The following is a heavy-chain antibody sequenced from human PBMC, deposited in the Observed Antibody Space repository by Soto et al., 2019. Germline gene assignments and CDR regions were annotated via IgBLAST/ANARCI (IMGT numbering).Heavy chain of an antibody. CDR2: MNPNSGNT. Sequence: QVQLVQSGAEVKKPGASVKVSCKASGYTFTSYDINWVRQATGQGLEWMGWMNPNSGNTGYAQKFQGRVTMTRNTSIRTAYMELSSLRSEDTAVYYCECGYSNYVAGYYSYMDVWGKGTTVTVSS. CDR1: GYTFTSYD. V-gene: IGHV1-8*01. J-gene: IGHJ6*03. D-gene: IGHD4-4*01. CDR3: ECGYSNYVAGYYSYMDV.